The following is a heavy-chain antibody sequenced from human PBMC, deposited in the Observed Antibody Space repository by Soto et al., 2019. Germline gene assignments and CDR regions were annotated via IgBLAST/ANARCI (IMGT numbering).Heavy chain of an antibody. J-gene: IGHJ4*02. CDR2: IKDNGVST. CDR1: GFAFNNYA. D-gene: IGHD1-1*01. V-gene: IGHV3-23*01. Sequence: GGSLRLSCAASGFAFNNYAMTWVRQAPGKGLEWVSLIKDNGVSTYYADSVKGRFTISRDNSKSTLYLQMNSLRPEDTAVYYCARYWIESYAFAYWGQGTLVTVSS. CDR3: ARYWIESYAFAY.